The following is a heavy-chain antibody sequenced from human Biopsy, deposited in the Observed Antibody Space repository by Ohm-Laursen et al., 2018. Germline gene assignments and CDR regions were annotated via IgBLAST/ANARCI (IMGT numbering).Heavy chain of an antibody. Sequence: SDTLSLTCTVSGGSINSYYWSWIRQPPGKGLEWIGYIYYTGSTNYNPSLKSRVTISVDTSMNHLSLRLTSVTAADTAVYYCARHAPSYSGSYWRYFDLWGRGTLVTVSS. D-gene: IGHD1-26*01. CDR3: ARHAPSYSGSYWRYFDL. CDR2: IYYTGST. CDR1: GGSINSYY. J-gene: IGHJ2*01. V-gene: IGHV4-59*08.